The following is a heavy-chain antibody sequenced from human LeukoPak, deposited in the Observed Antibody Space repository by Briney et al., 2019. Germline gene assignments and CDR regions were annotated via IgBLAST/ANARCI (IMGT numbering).Heavy chain of an antibody. CDR3: TTDTLGWLRHYYYFDY. J-gene: IGHJ4*02. Sequence: SETLSLTCAVYGGSFSGYYWSWIRQPPGKGLEWIGEINHSGSTNYNPSLKSRVTISVDTSKNQFSLKLSSVTAADTAVYYCTTDTLGWLRHYYYFDYWGQGTLVTVSS. D-gene: IGHD5-12*01. CDR2: INHSGST. CDR1: GGSFSGYY. V-gene: IGHV4-34*01.